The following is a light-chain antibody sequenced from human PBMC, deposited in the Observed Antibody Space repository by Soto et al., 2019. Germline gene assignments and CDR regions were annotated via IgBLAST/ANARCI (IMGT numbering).Light chain of an antibody. J-gene: IGLJ3*02. CDR2: GNR. Sequence: QSVLTQPPSVSGAPGQRVTISCTGNNSNLGAGYDVHWYQQLPGAAPKLVIFGNRNRPSGVPERFSGSKSGTSASLAIIGLQAEDEADYYCQAYDYSLTAFVFCGGTKVTVL. V-gene: IGLV1-40*01. CDR1: NSNLGAGYD. CDR3: QAYDYSLTAFV.